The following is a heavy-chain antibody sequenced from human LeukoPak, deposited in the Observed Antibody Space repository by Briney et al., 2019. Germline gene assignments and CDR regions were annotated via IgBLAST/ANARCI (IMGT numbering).Heavy chain of an antibody. CDR2: IYYSGST. CDR3: ARASPDYYDSSGYGFDY. V-gene: IGHV4-39*07. J-gene: IGHJ4*02. D-gene: IGHD3-22*01. CDR1: GGSISSSSYY. Sequence: PSETLSLTCTVSGGSISSSSYYWGWIRQPPGKGLEWIGSIYYSGSTYYNPSLKSRVTISVDTSKNQFSLKLSSVTAADTAVYYCARASPDYYDSSGYGFDYWGQGTLVTVSS.